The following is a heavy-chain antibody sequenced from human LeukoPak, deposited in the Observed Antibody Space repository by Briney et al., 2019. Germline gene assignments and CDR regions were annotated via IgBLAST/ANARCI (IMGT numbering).Heavy chain of an antibody. Sequence: GGSLRLSCAASGFTFSNAWMSWVRQAPGMGLEWVGRIKSKTDGGTTDYAAPVKGRFTISRDDSKNTLYLQMNSLKTEDTAVYYCTTDPQYYDFWSGYEPFDYWGQGTLVTVSS. CDR2: IKSKTDGGTT. CDR3: TTDPQYYDFWSGYEPFDY. V-gene: IGHV3-15*01. CDR1: GFTFSNAW. J-gene: IGHJ4*02. D-gene: IGHD3-3*01.